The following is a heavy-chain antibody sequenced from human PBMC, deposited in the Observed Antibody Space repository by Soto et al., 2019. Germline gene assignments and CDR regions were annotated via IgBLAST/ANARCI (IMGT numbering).Heavy chain of an antibody. CDR2: ISGSGGST. CDR3: AKFKGRDRYDSSGYPPDY. V-gene: IGHV3-23*01. D-gene: IGHD3-22*01. CDR1: GFTFSSYA. J-gene: IGHJ4*02. Sequence: EVQLLESGGGLVQPGGSLRLSCAASGFTFSSYAMSWVRQAPGKGLEWVSAISGSGGSTYYADSVKGRFTISRDNSKNTLYLQMNSLRAEDTAVYYCAKFKGRDRYDSSGYPPDYWGQGTLVTVSS.